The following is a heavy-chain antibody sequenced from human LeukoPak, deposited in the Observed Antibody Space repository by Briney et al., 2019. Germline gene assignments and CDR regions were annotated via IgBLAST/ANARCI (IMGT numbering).Heavy chain of an antibody. J-gene: IGHJ5*02. CDR3: ASPIKVYCSSTSCYKGDWFDP. V-gene: IGHV1-69*13. Sequence: SVKVSCKASGGNFRNYGFHWVRQAPGQGLEWMGGMLPIFGTANYAQKFQGRVTITADESTSTAYMELSSLRSEDTAVYYCASPIKVYCSSTSCYKGDWFDPWGQGTLVTVSS. D-gene: IGHD2-2*02. CDR1: GGNFRNYG. CDR2: MLPIFGTA.